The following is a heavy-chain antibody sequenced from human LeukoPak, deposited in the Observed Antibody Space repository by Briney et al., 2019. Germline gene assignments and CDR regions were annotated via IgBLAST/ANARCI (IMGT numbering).Heavy chain of an antibody. J-gene: IGHJ3*02. CDR1: GGSISSYY. CDR3: ASSGWSEDAFDI. CDR2: IYYSGST. V-gene: IGHV4-59*01. D-gene: IGHD6-19*01. Sequence: PSETLSLTCTVSGGSISSYYWSWIRQPPGKGLEWIGYIYYSGSTNYNPSLKSRVTISVDTSKNQFSLKLSSVTAADTAVYYCASSGWSEDAFDIWGQGTMVTVSS.